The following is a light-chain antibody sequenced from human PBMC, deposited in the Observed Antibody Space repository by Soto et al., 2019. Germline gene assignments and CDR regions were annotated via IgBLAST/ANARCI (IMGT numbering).Light chain of an antibody. CDR2: DTP. CDR1: EFISSW. CDR3: QQYNTFSWT. Sequence: DIQMTHSPSTLSASVGDRVTITCRASEFISSWLAWYQQKPGKAPKLLIYDTPTLASGVPSRFSGSGSGTDFTLTISSLQPDDFATYYCQQYNTFSWTFGPGTKVDIK. V-gene: IGKV1-5*01. J-gene: IGKJ1*01.